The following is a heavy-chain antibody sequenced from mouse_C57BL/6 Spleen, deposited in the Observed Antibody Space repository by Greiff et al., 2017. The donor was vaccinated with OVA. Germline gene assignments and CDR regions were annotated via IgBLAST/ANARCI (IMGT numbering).Heavy chain of an antibody. CDR2: IDPSDSYT. J-gene: IGHJ4*01. V-gene: IGHV1-69*01. Sequence: QVQLQQPGAELVMPGASVKLSCKASGYTFTSYWMHWVKQRPGQGLEWIGEIDPSDSYTNYNQKLKSKFILSVDKSYSTPYMQLCNLTSEDSAFYYSARRTARAYAMDYWGQGTSVTVSS. CDR1: GYTFTSYW. CDR3: ARRTARAYAMDY. D-gene: IGHD3-3*01.